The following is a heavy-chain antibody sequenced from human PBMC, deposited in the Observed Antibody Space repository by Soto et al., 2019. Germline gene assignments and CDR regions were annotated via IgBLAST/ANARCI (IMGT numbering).Heavy chain of an antibody. J-gene: IGHJ4*02. D-gene: IGHD3-9*01. CDR1: GFTFSSYT. V-gene: IGHV3-48*01. CDR3: ARDASELVLRYFDY. CDR2: ISSSSGTK. Sequence: GGSLRLSCAASGFTFSSYTMDWVRQAPGKGLEWISYISSSSGTKYYADSVKGRFTISRDNAKNSLYLQMNSLRAEDTAVYYCARDASELVLRYFDYWGQGALVTVSS.